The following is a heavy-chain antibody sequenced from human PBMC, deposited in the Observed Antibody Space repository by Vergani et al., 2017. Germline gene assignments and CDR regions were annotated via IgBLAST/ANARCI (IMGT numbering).Heavy chain of an antibody. Sequence: QLQLQESGPGLVKPSETLFLTCTVSGGSISSSSYYWSWIRQHPGKGLEWIGYIYYSGSTYYNPSLKSRVTISVDTSKNQFSLKLSSVTAADTAVYYCARGWWELLSFDYWGQGTLVTVSS. CDR2: IYYSGST. CDR1: GGSISSSSYY. V-gene: IGHV4-31*03. D-gene: IGHD1-26*01. J-gene: IGHJ4*02. CDR3: ARGWWELLSFDY.